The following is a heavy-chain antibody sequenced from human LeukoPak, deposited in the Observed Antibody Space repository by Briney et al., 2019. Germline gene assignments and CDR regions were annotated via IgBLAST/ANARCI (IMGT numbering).Heavy chain of an antibody. D-gene: IGHD4-11*01. J-gene: IGHJ4*02. V-gene: IGHV3-43*01. CDR3: VKEVIYSSWVSFDS. Sequence: GGSLTLSCAASGFTFDAYSMHGVRQAPGGGLECVSLIDRRGHRTFYAHSVEGRFTISRDNSRNSLYLQMSSLRTEDTALYYCVKEVIYSSWVSFDSWGRGTLVTVSS. CDR1: GFTFDAYS. CDR2: IDRRGHRT.